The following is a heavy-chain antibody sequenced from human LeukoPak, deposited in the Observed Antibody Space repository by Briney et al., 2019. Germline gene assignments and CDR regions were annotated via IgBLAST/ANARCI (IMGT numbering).Heavy chain of an antibody. D-gene: IGHD3-3*01. CDR2: IYYSGST. Sequence: SETLSLTCTVSGGSISSSSYYWGWIRQPPGKGLEWIGSIYYSGSTYYNPSLKSRVTISVDTSKNQFSLKLSSVTAADTAVYYCARPIFGWLSSFDYWGQGTLVTVPS. CDR1: GGSISSSSYY. CDR3: ARPIFGWLSSFDY. V-gene: IGHV4-39*01. J-gene: IGHJ4*02.